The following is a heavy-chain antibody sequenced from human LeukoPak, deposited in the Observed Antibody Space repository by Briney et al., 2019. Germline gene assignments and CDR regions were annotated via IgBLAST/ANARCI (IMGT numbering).Heavy chain of an antibody. CDR2: TYYRSKWYN. CDR3: ARLMVYASGSYYYGMDV. Sequence: SQTLSLTRAISGDSVSSNSAAWNWIRQSPSRGLEWLGRTYYRSKWYNDYAVSVKSRITINPDTSKNQFSLQLNSVTPEDTAVYYCARLMVYASGSYYYGMDVWGQGTTVTVSS. D-gene: IGHD2-8*01. V-gene: IGHV6-1*01. CDR1: GDSVSSNSAA. J-gene: IGHJ6*02.